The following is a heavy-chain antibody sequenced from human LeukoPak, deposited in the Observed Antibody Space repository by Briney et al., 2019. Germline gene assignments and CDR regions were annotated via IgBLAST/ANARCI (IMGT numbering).Heavy chain of an antibody. J-gene: IGHJ4*02. CDR1: GFTFSSYS. D-gene: IGHD4-11*01. V-gene: IGHV3-21*01. CDR2: ISSSSSYI. CDR3: ARSTVTTGLAFDY. Sequence: GGSLRLSCAASGFTFSSYSMNWVRRAPGKGLERVSSISSSSSYIYYADSVKGRFTISRDNAKNSLYLQMNSLRAEDTAVYYCARSTVTTGLAFDYWGQGTLVTVSS.